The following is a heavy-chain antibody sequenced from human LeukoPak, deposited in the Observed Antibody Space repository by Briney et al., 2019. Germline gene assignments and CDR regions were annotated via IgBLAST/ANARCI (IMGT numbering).Heavy chain of an antibody. CDR2: ISWNSGSI. CDR1: GFTFDDYA. J-gene: IGHJ4*02. V-gene: IGHV3-9*01. Sequence: GGSLRLSCAASGFTFDDYAMHWVRQAPGKGLEWVSGISWNSGSIGYVDSVKGRFTISRDNAKTSLYLQMNSLRVEDTAVYYCARARDYFDYWGQGTLVTVSS. CDR3: ARARDYFDY.